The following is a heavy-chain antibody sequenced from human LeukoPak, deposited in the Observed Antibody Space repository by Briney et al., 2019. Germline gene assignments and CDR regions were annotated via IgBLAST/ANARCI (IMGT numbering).Heavy chain of an antibody. Sequence: SVKVSCKASGGTFSSYAISWVRQAPGQGLEWMGGIIPIFGTANYAQKFQGRATITTDESTSTAYMELSSLRSEDTAVYYCARGYCSSTSCSYYYYMDVWGKGTTVTVSS. CDR1: GGTFSSYA. J-gene: IGHJ6*03. D-gene: IGHD2-2*01. CDR2: IIPIFGTA. V-gene: IGHV1-69*05. CDR3: ARGYCSSTSCSYYYYMDV.